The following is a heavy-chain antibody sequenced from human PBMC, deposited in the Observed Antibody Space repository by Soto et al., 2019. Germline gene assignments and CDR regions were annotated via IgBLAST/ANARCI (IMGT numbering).Heavy chain of an antibody. J-gene: IGHJ3*02. D-gene: IGHD4-17*01. Sequence: QVQLQESGPGLVKPSQTLSLTCTVSGGSISSGGYYWSWIRQHPGKGLEWIGYIYYSGSTYYNPSLKSRVTIAVDAFKNQFSLKLSSVTAADTAVYYCVRGGAYDDDGVGGFDIWGQGTMVVVSS. CDR3: VRGGAYDDDGVGGFDI. V-gene: IGHV4-31*03. CDR1: GGSISSGGYY. CDR2: IYYSGST.